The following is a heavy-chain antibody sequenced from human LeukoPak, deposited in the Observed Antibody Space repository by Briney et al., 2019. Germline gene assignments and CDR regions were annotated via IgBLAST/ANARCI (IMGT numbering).Heavy chain of an antibody. CDR1: GFTFSSYS. V-gene: IGHV3-21*01. Sequence: PGGSLRLSCAASGFTFSSYSMNWVRQAPGKGLEWVSSITSSGRYIYYADSVKGRFTISRDNARNSLYLQMNSLRAEDTAVYYCARLGTSADYWGQGTLVIVSS. CDR2: ITSSGRYI. D-gene: IGHD1-7*01. CDR3: ARLGTSADY. J-gene: IGHJ4*02.